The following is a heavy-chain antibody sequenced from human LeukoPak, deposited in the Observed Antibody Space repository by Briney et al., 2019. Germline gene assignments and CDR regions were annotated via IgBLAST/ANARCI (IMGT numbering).Heavy chain of an antibody. J-gene: IGHJ4*02. Sequence: PGGSLRLSCAASGFTVSSHYMSWVRQAPGKGLEWVSVVYSGGSTYYADSVKGRFTISRDNSKNTLYLQMNSLRAEDTAVYYCARGYSYGLGSFWGQGTLVTVSS. D-gene: IGHD5-18*01. CDR2: VYSGGST. CDR1: GFTVSSHY. CDR3: ARGYSYGLGSF. V-gene: IGHV3-53*01.